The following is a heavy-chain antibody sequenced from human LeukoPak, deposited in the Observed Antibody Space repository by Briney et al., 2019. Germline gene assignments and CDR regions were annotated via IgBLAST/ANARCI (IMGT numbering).Heavy chain of an antibody. CDR1: GFTFSAYG. J-gene: IGHJ6*03. Sequence: GGSLRLSCTASGFTFSAYGMHWVRQAPGKGLEWVAFIRYDGTNKYYTDSVKGRFTISRDNSENTLYLQVNSLRAEDTALYYCAKGPDKSYYFYYMDVWGKGTTVTVSS. CDR3: AKGPDKSYYFYYMDV. CDR2: IRYDGTNK. V-gene: IGHV3-30*02. D-gene: IGHD3-9*01.